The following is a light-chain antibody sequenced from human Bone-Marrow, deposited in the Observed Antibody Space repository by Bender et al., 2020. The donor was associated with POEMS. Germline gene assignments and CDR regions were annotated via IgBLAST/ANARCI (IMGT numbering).Light chain of an antibody. CDR2: EVS. CDR1: SNDFGGYNY. Sequence: QSALTQPASVSGSPGQSITISCTATSNDFGGYNYVSWFQQFPGKAPKLMIYEVSNRPSGVSNRFSGSKSGNTASLTISGLQAEDEADYYCSSYKASRIWVFGEGTKLTVL. CDR3: SSYKASRIWV. J-gene: IGLJ3*02. V-gene: IGLV2-14*01.